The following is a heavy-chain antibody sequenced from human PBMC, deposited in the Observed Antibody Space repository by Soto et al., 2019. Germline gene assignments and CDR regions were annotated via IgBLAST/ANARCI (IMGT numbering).Heavy chain of an antibody. Sequence: QVQLQESGPGLVKPSQTLSLTCTVSGGSISSGGYYWSWIRQHPGKGLEWIGYIYYSGSTYYNPSLKSRVTISVDTSKNQFSLKLSSVTAADTAVYYCARSGNDYGDFGYFDYWGQGTLVTVSS. CDR1: GGSISSGGYY. D-gene: IGHD4-17*01. J-gene: IGHJ4*02. CDR2: IYYSGST. CDR3: ARSGNDYGDFGYFDY. V-gene: IGHV4-31*03.